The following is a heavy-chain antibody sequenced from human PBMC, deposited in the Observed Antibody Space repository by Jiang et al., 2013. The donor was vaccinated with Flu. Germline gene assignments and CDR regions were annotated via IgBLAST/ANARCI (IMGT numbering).Heavy chain of an antibody. J-gene: IGHJ5*02. CDR3: ARQGEYFYGLGTLESDWFDT. Sequence: PGLVKPSETLSLTCTVSGGSISSRSHYWGWIRQSPGKGLEWIASIYHDGKAYYNPSLKSRVTISVDPTRGQFSLNLTSVSAADTAAYYCARQGEYFYGLGTLESDWFDTWGQGTQVTVSS. CDR2: IYHDGKA. V-gene: IGHV4-39*01. D-gene: IGHD3-10*01. CDR1: GGSISSRSHY.